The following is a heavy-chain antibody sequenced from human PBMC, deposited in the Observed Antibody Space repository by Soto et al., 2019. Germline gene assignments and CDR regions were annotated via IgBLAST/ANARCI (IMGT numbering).Heavy chain of an antibody. Sequence: SETLSLTCTVSGVSISGSSYCWGWIRQPPGKGLEWIGSIYYSGSTYYNPSLKSRVTISVDTSKNQFSLKLSSVTAADTAVYYCARRGSGSYSDYWGQGALVTVSS. J-gene: IGHJ4*02. CDR1: GVSISGSSYC. CDR2: IYYSGST. D-gene: IGHD3-10*01. V-gene: IGHV4-39*01. CDR3: ARRGSGSYSDY.